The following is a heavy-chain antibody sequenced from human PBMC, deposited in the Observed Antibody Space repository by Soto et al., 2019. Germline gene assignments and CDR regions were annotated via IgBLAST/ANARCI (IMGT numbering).Heavy chain of an antibody. V-gene: IGHV4-61*01. CDR1: GGSVSSGSYY. CDR2: IYYSGST. Sequence: PSETLSLTCTVSGGSVSSGSYYWSWLRQPPGKGLEWIGYIYYSGSTNYNPSLKSRVTISVDTSKNQFSLKLSSVTAADTAVYYCATSSSPKGRYYYGMDVWGQGTTVTVSS. J-gene: IGHJ6*02. D-gene: IGHD6-6*01. CDR3: ATSSSPKGRYYYGMDV.